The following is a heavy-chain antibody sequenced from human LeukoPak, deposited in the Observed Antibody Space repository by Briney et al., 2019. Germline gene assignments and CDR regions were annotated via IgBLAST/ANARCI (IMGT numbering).Heavy chain of an antibody. CDR2: IYYSGST. D-gene: IGHD3-9*01. V-gene: IGHV4-39*01. Sequence: SETLSLTCTVSGGSISSSSYYWGWIRQPPGKGLEWIGIIYYSGSTYYNPSLKSRVTISVDTSKNQFSLKLSSVTAADTAVYYCASSHYDILTGYGRVEDDAFDIWGQGTMVTVSS. CDR3: ASSHYDILTGYGRVEDDAFDI. CDR1: GGSISSSSYY. J-gene: IGHJ3*02.